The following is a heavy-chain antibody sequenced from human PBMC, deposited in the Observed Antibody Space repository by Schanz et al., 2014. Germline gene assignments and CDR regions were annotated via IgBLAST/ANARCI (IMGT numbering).Heavy chain of an antibody. CDR3: ARDPNSVNEIDY. V-gene: IGHV3-7*03. D-gene: IGHD5-12*01. J-gene: IGHJ4*02. CDR1: GFTFSDHW. CDR2: IKGDSSEK. Sequence: VQLVESGGALVQPGGSLRLSCSASGFTFSDHWMSWVRQPPGKGLEWVANIKGDSSEKNYVGSVKGRFTLSRDNAKKTMDLQMTSLRVVYTAVYYCARDPNSVNEIDYWGQGTLVTVSS.